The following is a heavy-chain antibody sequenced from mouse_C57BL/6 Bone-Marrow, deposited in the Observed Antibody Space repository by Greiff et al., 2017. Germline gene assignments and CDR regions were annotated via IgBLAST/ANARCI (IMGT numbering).Heavy chain of an antibody. CDR1: GFNIKDYY. CDR3: TRDDYDFHWYFDV. V-gene: IGHV14-1*01. CDR2: IDPEDGAT. D-gene: IGHD2-4*01. Sequence: EVQLQQSGAELVRPGASVKLSCTASGFNIKDYYMHWVKQRPEQGLEWIGRIDPEDGATEYAPKFQGKATMTADTSSNTAYLQLSSLTSEDTAVYYCTRDDYDFHWYFDVWGTGTTVTVSS. J-gene: IGHJ1*03.